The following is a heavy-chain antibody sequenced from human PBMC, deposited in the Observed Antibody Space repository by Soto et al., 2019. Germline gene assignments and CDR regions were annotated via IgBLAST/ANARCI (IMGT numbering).Heavy chain of an antibody. CDR2: INHSGST. CDR1: GGSFSGYY. J-gene: IGHJ3*02. V-gene: IGHV4-34*01. Sequence: SETLSLTCAVYGGSFSGYYWSWIRQPPGKGLEWIGEINHSGSTNYNPSLKSRVTISVDTSKNQFSLKLSSVTAADTAVYYCAKTYHYDSSGYYYDYAFDIWGQGTMVTVSS. CDR3: AKTYHYDSSGYYYDYAFDI. D-gene: IGHD3-22*01.